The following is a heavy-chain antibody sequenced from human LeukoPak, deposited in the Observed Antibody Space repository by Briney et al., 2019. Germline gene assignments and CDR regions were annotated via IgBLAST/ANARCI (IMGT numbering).Heavy chain of an antibody. CDR1: GGSISSGGYY. D-gene: IGHD1-7*01. Sequence: SETLSLTCTVSGGSISSGGYYWSWIRQHPGKGLEWIGYIYYSGSTYYNPSLKSRVTISVDTSKNQFSLKLNSVTAADTAVYYCARGKGNYEYFQHWSQGTLVTVSS. CDR2: IYYSGST. V-gene: IGHV4-31*03. J-gene: IGHJ1*01. CDR3: ARGKGNYEYFQH.